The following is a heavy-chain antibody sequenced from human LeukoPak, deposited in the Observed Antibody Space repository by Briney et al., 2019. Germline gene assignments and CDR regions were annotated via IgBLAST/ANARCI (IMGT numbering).Heavy chain of an antibody. CDR3: TRVHCDILTGYYVDY. CDR2: IRSKVYGGTT. J-gene: IGHJ4*02. V-gene: IGHV3-49*03. D-gene: IGHD3-9*01. Sequence: HPGGSLRLSCTASGFTFGDYAMSWFRQAPGKGLEWVGFIRSKVYGGTTEYAASVKGRFTISRDDSKSIAYLQMNSLKTEDTAVYYCTRVHCDILTGYYVDYWGQGTLVTVSS. CDR1: GFTFGDYA.